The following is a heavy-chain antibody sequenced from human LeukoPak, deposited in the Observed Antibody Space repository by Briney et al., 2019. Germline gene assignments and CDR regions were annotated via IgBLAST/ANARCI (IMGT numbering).Heavy chain of an antibody. Sequence: GGSLRLSCAASGFTFSSYAMHWVRQAPGKGLEWVAVISYDGSNEYYADSVKGRFTISRDNSKNTLYLQMNSLRAEDTAVYYCARDSREVYYYDSSGYYPGGDWGQGTLVTVSS. CDR2: ISYDGSNE. CDR1: GFTFSSYA. V-gene: IGHV3-30-3*01. J-gene: IGHJ4*02. D-gene: IGHD3-22*01. CDR3: ARDSREVYYYDSSGYYPGGD.